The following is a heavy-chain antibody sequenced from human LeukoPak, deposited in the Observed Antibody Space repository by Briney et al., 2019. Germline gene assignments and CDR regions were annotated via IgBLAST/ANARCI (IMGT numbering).Heavy chain of an antibody. CDR1: GGSISSYY. Sequence: SETLSLTCTVSGGSISSYYWSWIRQPPGKGLEWIGYIYYSGSTNYNPSLKSRVTISVDTSKNQFSLKLSSVTAADTAVYYRARGYCSSTSCNEDYWGQGTLVTVSS. CDR2: IYYSGST. J-gene: IGHJ4*02. V-gene: IGHV4-59*08. CDR3: ARGYCSSTSCNEDY. D-gene: IGHD2-2*01.